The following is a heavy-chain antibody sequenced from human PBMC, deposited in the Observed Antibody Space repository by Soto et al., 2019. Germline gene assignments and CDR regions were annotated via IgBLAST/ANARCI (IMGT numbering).Heavy chain of an antibody. J-gene: IGHJ6*03. CDR3: AGEVVPETYYYYMDV. V-gene: IGHV1-69*02. Sequence: SVKVSCKASGGTFSSYTISWVRQAPGQGLEWMGRIIPILGIANYAQKFQGRVTITADKSTSTAYMELSSLRSEDTAVYYCAGEVVPETYYYYMDVWGKGTTVTVSS. CDR1: GGTFSSYT. D-gene: IGHD2-2*01. CDR2: IIPILGIA.